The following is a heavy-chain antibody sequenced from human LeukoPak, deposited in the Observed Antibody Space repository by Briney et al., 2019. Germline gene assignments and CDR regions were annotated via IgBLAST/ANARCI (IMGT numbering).Heavy chain of an antibody. J-gene: IGHJ6*03. CDR2: ISWNSGSI. V-gene: IGHV3-9*01. CDR1: GLSFEEYA. CDR3: AKAGRFGEYMDV. D-gene: IGHD3-10*01. Sequence: GGSLRLSCAASGLSFEEYAMHWVRQAQGKGLEWVSGISWNSGSIGYADSVKGRFTISRDNAKNSLYLQMHSLRAEDTALYYCAKAGRFGEYMDVWGKGTTVTVSS.